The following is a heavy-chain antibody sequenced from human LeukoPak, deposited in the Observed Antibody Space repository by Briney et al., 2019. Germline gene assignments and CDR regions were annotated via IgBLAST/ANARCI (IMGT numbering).Heavy chain of an antibody. J-gene: IGHJ3*02. CDR3: ARDRAAAFDI. CDR2: IWYDGSNK. CDR1: GFTFSSYG. D-gene: IGHD6-13*01. Sequence: GRSLRLSCAASGFTFSSYGMHWVRQAPGKGLEWVAVIWYDGSNKYYADSVKGRSTISRDNSKNTLYLQMNSLRAEDTAVYYCARDRAAAFDIWGQGTMVTVSS. V-gene: IGHV3-33*01.